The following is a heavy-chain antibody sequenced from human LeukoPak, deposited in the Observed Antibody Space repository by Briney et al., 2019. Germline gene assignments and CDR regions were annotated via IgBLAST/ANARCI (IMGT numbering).Heavy chain of an antibody. J-gene: IGHJ3*02. Sequence: GGSLGLSCAASGFTFSDYYMSWIRQAPGKGLEWVSYISSSGSTIYYADSVKGRFTISRDNAKNSLYLQMNSLRAEDTAVYYCARQGQLRPHDAFDIWGQGTMVTVSS. CDR2: ISSSGSTI. CDR1: GFTFSDYY. D-gene: IGHD1-7*01. CDR3: ARQGQLRPHDAFDI. V-gene: IGHV3-11*04.